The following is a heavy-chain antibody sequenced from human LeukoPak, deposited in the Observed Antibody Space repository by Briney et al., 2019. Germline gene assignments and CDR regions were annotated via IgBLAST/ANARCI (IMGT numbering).Heavy chain of an antibody. CDR1: GGSISSNY. CDR3: ARHIRGAYYYFDY. D-gene: IGHD3-10*01. CDR2: IFHTGST. J-gene: IGHJ4*02. V-gene: IGHV4-59*08. Sequence: SETLSLTSTVSGGSISSNYWSWIRQPPRKGLEWIGYIFHTGSTNYNPSLKSRVTISVDTSKNQFSLKLSSVTAADTAVYYCARHIRGAYYYFDYWGQRTLVTVSS.